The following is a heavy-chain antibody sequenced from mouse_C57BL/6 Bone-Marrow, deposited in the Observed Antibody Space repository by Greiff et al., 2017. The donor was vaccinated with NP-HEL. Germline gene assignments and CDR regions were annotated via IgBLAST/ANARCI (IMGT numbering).Heavy chain of an antibody. CDR2: ISDGGSYT. CDR1: GFTFSSYA. D-gene: IGHD1-1*01. Sequence: EVMLVESGGGLVKPGGSLKLSCAASGFTFSSYAMSWVRQTPEKRLEWVATISDGGSYTYYPDNVKGRFTISRDNAKNNLYLQMSHLKSEDTAMYYCAREDYGSSPYYAMDYWGQGTSVTVSS. J-gene: IGHJ4*01. CDR3: AREDYGSSPYYAMDY. V-gene: IGHV5-4*01.